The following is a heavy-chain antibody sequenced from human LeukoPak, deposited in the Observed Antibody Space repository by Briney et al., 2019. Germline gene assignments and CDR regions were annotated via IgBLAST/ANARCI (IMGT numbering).Heavy chain of an antibody. CDR1: GGSISSGSYY. J-gene: IGHJ4*02. CDR2: IYTSGST. V-gene: IGHV4-61*02. Sequence: SQTLSLTCTVSGGSISSGSYYWSWIRQPAGKGLEWIGRIYTSGSTNYNPSLKSRVTISVDTSKNQFSLKLSSVTAADKAVYYCERERWLQLDYWGQGTLVTVSS. D-gene: IGHD5-24*01. CDR3: ERERWLQLDY.